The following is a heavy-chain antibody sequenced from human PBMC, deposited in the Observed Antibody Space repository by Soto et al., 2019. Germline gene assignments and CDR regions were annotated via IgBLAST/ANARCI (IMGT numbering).Heavy chain of an antibody. Sequence: SGPTLVNPPQTLTLTCTFSGYSLSTSGVGVGWIRQPPGKSLEWLALIYWDDDKRYSPSLKSRLTITKDTSKNQVVFTMTNMDPVDTATYYCAQRPAQPYYDFWSGSNWFDPWGQGTLVTVSS. J-gene: IGHJ5*02. CDR2: IYWDDDK. CDR3: AQRPAQPYYDFWSGSNWFDP. CDR1: GYSLSTSGVG. V-gene: IGHV2-5*02. D-gene: IGHD3-3*01.